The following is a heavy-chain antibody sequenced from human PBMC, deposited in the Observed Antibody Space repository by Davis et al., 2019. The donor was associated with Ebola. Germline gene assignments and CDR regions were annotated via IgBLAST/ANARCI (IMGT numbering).Heavy chain of an antibody. CDR3: AKDGGNYPYWYFDL. CDR1: GFTFDFYA. D-gene: IGHD1-7*01. J-gene: IGHJ2*01. CDR2: TTLSGGST. V-gene: IGHV3-23*01. Sequence: PGGSLRLSCAASGFTFDFYAMSWVRQAPGKGLEWVSATTLSGGSTYYADSVKVRFTISRDNSRNTLYLQMNSLRAEDTALYYCAKDGGNYPYWYFDLWGRGTLVTVSS.